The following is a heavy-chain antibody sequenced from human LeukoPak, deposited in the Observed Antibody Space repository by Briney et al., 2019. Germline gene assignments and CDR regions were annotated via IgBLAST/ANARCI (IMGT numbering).Heavy chain of an antibody. Sequence: PGRSLRLSCAASGFTFSSYAMHWVRQAPGKGLGWVAVISYDGSNKYYADSVKGRFTISRDNSKNTLYLQMNSLRAEDTAVYYCARDGVRYSGYDTYYFDYWGQGTLVTVSS. CDR2: ISYDGSNK. D-gene: IGHD5-12*01. J-gene: IGHJ4*02. CDR1: GFTFSSYA. V-gene: IGHV3-30*04. CDR3: ARDGVRYSGYDTYYFDY.